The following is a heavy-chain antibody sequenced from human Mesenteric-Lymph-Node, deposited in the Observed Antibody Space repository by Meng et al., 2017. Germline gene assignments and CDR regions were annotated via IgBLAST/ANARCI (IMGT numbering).Heavy chain of an antibody. V-gene: IGHV3-30*04. CDR2: IPNDGSEK. J-gene: IGHJ6*02. Sequence: GESLKISCAASELTSRNYAMHWVRQAPGEGLEGVSVIPNDGSEKYYAGSVKGRFTISRDTSRNTLSLQMDSLRAEDTAIYYCARDRARCGFNGLDVWGRGTTVTVSS. CDR3: ARDRARCGFNGLDV. D-gene: IGHD5-12*01. CDR1: ELTSRNYA.